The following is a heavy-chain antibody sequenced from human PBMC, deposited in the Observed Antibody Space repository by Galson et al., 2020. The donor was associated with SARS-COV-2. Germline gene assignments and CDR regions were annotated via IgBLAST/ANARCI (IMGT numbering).Heavy chain of an antibody. CDR1: GFIFSDAH. CDR2: IKNGGDTI. Sequence: GESLKISCAASGFIFSDAHMTWIRQAPGKVLEWISYIKNGGDTIYYPDSVKGRFTMSSDNANNLLYLQMNSLRVEDTAMYYCARESWGSLDPWGQGTLVTV. V-gene: IGHV3-11*01. CDR3: ARESWGSLDP. J-gene: IGHJ5*02. D-gene: IGHD3-16*01.